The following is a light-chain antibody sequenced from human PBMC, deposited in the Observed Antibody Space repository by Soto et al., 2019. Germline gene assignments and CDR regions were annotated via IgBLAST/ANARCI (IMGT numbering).Light chain of an antibody. CDR2: GAS. CDR1: QGIANF. V-gene: IGKV1-9*01. CDR3: QQLNSFPIP. Sequence: NRVNHSPCPISAKVRDRVTISCRASQGIANFLAWYQQKPGKAPKLLIYGASTLQSVVPSRFSGSGSGTDFTLTISSLQPEDFATYYCQQLNSFPIPFGPGTKVDIK. J-gene: IGKJ3*01.